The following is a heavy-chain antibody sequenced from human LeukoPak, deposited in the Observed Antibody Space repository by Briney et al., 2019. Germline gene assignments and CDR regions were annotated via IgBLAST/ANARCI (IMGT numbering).Heavy chain of an antibody. CDR1: GGSISSGGYS. V-gene: IGHV4-30-2*01. J-gene: IGHJ4*02. D-gene: IGHD2-15*01. CDR3: ARVSASGGSWGNFDY. CDR2: IYHSGST. Sequence: SETLSLTCAVSGGSISSGGYSWSWIRQPPGKGLEWIGYIYHSGSTYYNPSLKSRVTISVDRSNNQFSLKLSSVTAADTAVYYCARVSASGGSWGNFDYWGQGTLVTVSS.